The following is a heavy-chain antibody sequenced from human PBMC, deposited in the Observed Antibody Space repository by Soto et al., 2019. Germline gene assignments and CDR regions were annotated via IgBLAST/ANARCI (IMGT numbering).Heavy chain of an antibody. CDR1: GYSFMKYG. J-gene: IGHJ4*02. V-gene: IGHV1-18*01. CDR3: AREASVLIPPAQPSRFDS. CDR2: ISPYSGYT. D-gene: IGHD2-8*01. Sequence: GASVKVSCKGFGYSFMKYGINWVRQAPGQGLEWVGWISPYSGYTHSAQKFHGRLTLTTDTAASTAYMELRILRSADTALYYCAREASVLIPPAQPSRFDSWGQGTMVTF.